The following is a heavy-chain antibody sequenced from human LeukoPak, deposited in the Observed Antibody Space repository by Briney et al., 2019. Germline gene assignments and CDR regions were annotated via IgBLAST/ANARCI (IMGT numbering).Heavy chain of an antibody. CDR2: IYYGGST. D-gene: IGHD3-10*01. J-gene: IGHJ5*02. CDR1: GGSFSVYY. V-gene: IGHV4-34*01. Sequence: SETLSLTCAVYGGSFSVYYWGWIRQPPGKGPEWIGTIYYGGSTYYNPSLKSRVTMSVDTSKNQFSLKLSSVTAADTAVYYCARESNYYGSGTGWFDPWGQGTLVTVSS. CDR3: ARESNYYGSGTGWFDP.